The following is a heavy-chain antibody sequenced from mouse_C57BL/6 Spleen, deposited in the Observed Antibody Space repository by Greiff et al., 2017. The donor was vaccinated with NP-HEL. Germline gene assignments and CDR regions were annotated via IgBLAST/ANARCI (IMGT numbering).Heavy chain of an antibody. D-gene: IGHD1-1*01. CDR1: GYSITSGYY. J-gene: IGHJ3*01. CDR3: ARGYGSREDWFAY. CDR2: ISYDGSN. Sequence: EVQLQESGPGLVKPSQSLSLTCSVTGYSITSGYYWNWIRQFPGNKLEWMGYISYDGSNNYNPSLKNRISITRDTSKNQFFLKLNSVTTEDTATYYCARGYGSREDWFAYWGQGTLVTVSA. V-gene: IGHV3-6*01.